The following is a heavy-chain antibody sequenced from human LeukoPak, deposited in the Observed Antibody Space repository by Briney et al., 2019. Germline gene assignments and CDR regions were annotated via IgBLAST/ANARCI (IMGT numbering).Heavy chain of an antibody. CDR2: ISGSGGST. CDR3: AKDASVGEQWLGWFDP. CDR1: GFTFSSYA. D-gene: IGHD6-19*01. J-gene: IGHJ5*02. Sequence: GGSLRLSCAASGFTFSSYAMSWVRQAPGKGLEWVSAISGSGGSTYYAASVKGRFTISRDNSKNTLYLQMNSLRAEDTAVYYCAKDASVGEQWLGWFDPWGQGTLVTVSS. V-gene: IGHV3-23*01.